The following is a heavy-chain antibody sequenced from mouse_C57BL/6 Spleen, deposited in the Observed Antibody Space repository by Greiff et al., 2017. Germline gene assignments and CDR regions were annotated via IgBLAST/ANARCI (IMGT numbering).Heavy chain of an antibody. CDR1: GFTFSDYG. CDR3: ARGGGYAMDY. CDR2: ISSGSSTI. V-gene: IGHV5-17*01. Sequence: EVKLMESGGGLVKPGGSLKLPCAASGFTFSDYGMHWVRQAPEKGLEWVAYISSGSSTIYYADTVKGRFTISRDNAKNTLFLQMTSLRSEDTAMYYCARGGGYAMDYWGQGTSVTVSS. J-gene: IGHJ4*01.